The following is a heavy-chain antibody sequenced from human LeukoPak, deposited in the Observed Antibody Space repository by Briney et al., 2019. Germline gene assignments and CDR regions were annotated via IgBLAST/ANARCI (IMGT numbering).Heavy chain of an antibody. Sequence: GGSLRLSCAASGFTFSSYWMSWVRQAPGKGLEWVANIKQEGSEKYYVDSVKGRFTISRDNAKNSLYLQMNSLRAEDTAVYYCARENFDVDTSYYFDYWGQGTLVTVSS. V-gene: IGHV3-7*01. J-gene: IGHJ4*02. CDR1: GFTFSSYW. D-gene: IGHD3-9*01. CDR2: IKQEGSEK. CDR3: ARENFDVDTSYYFDY.